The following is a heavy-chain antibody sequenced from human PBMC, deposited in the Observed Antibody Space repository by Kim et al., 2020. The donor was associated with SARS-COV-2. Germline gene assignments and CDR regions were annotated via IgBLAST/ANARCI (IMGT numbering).Heavy chain of an antibody. CDR1: GGSFSGYY. CDR3: ARGRPQYQLLYGMISFRLDP. D-gene: IGHD2-2*02. Sequence: SETLSLTCAVYGGSFSGYYWSWIRQPPGKGLEWIGEINHSGSTNYNPSLKSRVTISVDTSKNQFSLKLSSVTAADTAVYYCARGRPQYQLLYGMISFRLDPWGQGTLVTVSS. CDR2: INHSGST. J-gene: IGHJ5*02. V-gene: IGHV4-34*01.